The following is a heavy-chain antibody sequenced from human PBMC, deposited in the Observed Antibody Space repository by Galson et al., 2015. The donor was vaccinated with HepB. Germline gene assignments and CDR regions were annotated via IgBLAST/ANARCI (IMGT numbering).Heavy chain of an antibody. D-gene: IGHD1-26*01. CDR1: GFSFRDYF. Sequence: SLRLSCAVSGFSFRDYFMSWIRQAPGKGLEWVSYISTGGSEKYAENVKGRLTISRDNGGNSLLLQMRSLSVDDTAVYYCAREKSGHYFTFESWVQGTLVTVSS. CDR2: ISTGGSE. J-gene: IGHJ4*02. CDR3: AREKSGHYFTFES. V-gene: IGHV3-11*01.